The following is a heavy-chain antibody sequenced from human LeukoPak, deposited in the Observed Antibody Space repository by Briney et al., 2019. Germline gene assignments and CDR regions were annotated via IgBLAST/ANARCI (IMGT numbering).Heavy chain of an antibody. D-gene: IGHD2-2*01. CDR3: ARRVVRCSSTSCYEDYYYMDV. Sequence: GASVKVSCKASGGTFSSYAISWVRQAPGQGLEWMGGIIPIFGTANYAQKFRGRVTITTDESTSTAYMELSSLRSEDTAVYYCARRVVRCSSTSCYEDYYYMDVWGKGTTVTVSS. J-gene: IGHJ6*03. CDR1: GGTFSSYA. CDR2: IIPIFGTA. V-gene: IGHV1-69*05.